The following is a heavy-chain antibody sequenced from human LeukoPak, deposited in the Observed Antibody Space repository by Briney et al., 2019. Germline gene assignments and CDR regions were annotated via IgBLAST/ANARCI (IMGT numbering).Heavy chain of an antibody. CDR2: IYYSGST. CDR3: ARGVAVAGNYYYGMDV. J-gene: IGHJ6*02. D-gene: IGHD6-19*01. Sequence: SETLSLTCAVYGGSFSGYYWNWIRQPPGKGLEWIGYIYYSGSTNYNPSLKSRVTISVDTSKNQFSLKLISVTAADTAVYYCARGVAVAGNYYYGMDVWGQGTTVTVSS. CDR1: GGSFSGYY. V-gene: IGHV4-59*01.